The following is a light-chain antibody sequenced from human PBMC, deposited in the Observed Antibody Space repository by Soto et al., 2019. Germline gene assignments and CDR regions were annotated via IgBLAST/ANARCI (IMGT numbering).Light chain of an antibody. CDR3: QQYSTYPIT. V-gene: IGKV1-5*03. CDR2: KAS. J-gene: IGKJ5*01. Sequence: DIQMTQSPSTLSASVGDRVTITCRASQSVTTWLAWYQQKPGKAPKLLIYKASNLESGLPSRFTGSGSGTEFTLPLSSLQSDEFATYYCQQYSTYPITFGQGTRLEIK. CDR1: QSVTTW.